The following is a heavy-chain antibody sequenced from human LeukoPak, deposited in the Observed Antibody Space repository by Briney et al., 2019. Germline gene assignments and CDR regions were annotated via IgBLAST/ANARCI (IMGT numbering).Heavy chain of an antibody. D-gene: IGHD3-22*01. CDR3: ARDRDYDSSP. CDR1: GFTFSAYG. V-gene: IGHV3-30*02. J-gene: IGHJ5*02. Sequence: GGSLTLSCAASGFTFSAYGMHWVRQAPCKGLEWVAFIRYDGNNKNYADSVKGRFTISRDNSKNTLDLQMNSLRAEDTAVYYRARDRDYDSSPWGQGTLVTVSS. CDR2: IRYDGNNK.